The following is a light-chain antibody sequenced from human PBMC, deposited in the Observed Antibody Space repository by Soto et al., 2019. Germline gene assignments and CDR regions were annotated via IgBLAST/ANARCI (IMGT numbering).Light chain of an antibody. CDR1: RSVSSS. J-gene: IGKJ4*01. Sequence: EIVLTQSPATLSLSPRERATLSCRASRSVSSSLAWYQQKPGQAPRLLIYGASKRATGIPARFSGSGSGTDFTLTILNLEPEDFAVYYWQQRSSWSSLTFGGGTKVEIK. V-gene: IGKV3-11*01. CDR3: QQRSSWSSLT. CDR2: GAS.